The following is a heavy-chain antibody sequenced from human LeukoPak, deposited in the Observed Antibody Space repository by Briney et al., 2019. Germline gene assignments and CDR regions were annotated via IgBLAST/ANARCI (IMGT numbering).Heavy chain of an antibody. Sequence: GGSLRLSCAASGFTFSSYGMHWVRQAPGKGLEWVAVISYDGSNKYYADSVKGRFTISRDNSKNTLYLQMNSLRAEDTAVYYCAKVGDGYNYGTFDYWGQGTLVTVSP. CDR2: ISYDGSNK. CDR3: AKVGDGYNYGTFDY. D-gene: IGHD5-24*01. V-gene: IGHV3-30*18. CDR1: GFTFSSYG. J-gene: IGHJ4*02.